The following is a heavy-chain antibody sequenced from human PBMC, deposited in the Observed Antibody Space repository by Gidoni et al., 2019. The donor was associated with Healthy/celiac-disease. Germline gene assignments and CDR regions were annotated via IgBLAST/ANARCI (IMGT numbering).Heavy chain of an antibody. CDR1: GFTSSSYG. V-gene: IGHV3-33*01. CDR3: AREGDGYNLPDDY. D-gene: IGHD5-12*01. J-gene: IGHJ4*02. Sequence: QVQLVESGGGVVQPGRSLRLSCAASGFTSSSYGMHWVRQAPGKGLEWVAVIWYDGSNKYYADSVKGRFTISRDNSKNTLYLQMNSLRAEDTAVYYCAREGDGYNLPDDYWGQGTLVTVSS. CDR2: IWYDGSNK.